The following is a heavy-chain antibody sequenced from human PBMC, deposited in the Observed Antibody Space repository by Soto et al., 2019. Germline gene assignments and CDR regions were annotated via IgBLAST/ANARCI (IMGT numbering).Heavy chain of an antibody. CDR1: GYTFTSFY. Sequence: QMQLVQSGAEVKRPGASVRVSCKSSGYTFTSFYIHWVRQAPGQGLEWMGIINPSGGITNFAQRFQGRITMNRDKATNTHYMELSSLKSYHTAVYYCASSPAFSSSWYGIPPDPSHGMDVWGQGTTVTVS. V-gene: IGHV1-46*01. J-gene: IGHJ6*02. D-gene: IGHD6-13*01. CDR2: INPSGGIT. CDR3: ASSPAFSSSWYGIPPDPSHGMDV.